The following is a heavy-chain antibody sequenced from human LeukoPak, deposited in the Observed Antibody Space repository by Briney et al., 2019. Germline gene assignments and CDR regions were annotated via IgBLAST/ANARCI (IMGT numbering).Heavy chain of an antibody. CDR2: INPNSGGT. CDR3: ARELMYSSGWTYYFDY. CDR1: GYTFTNYA. J-gene: IGHJ4*02. D-gene: IGHD6-19*01. Sequence: ASVKVSCEASGYTFTNYAMKWVRQAPGQRLEWMGWINPNSGGTNYAQKFQGRVTMTRDTSISTAYMELSRLRSDDTAVYYCARELMYSSGWTYYFDYWGQGTLVTVSS. V-gene: IGHV1-2*02.